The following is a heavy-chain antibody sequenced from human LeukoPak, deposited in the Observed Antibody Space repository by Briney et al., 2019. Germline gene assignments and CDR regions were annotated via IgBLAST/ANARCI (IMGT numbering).Heavy chain of an antibody. D-gene: IGHD3-22*01. CDR1: GFIFSSYN. CDR2: ITSGSTYT. J-gene: IGHJ3*02. V-gene: IGHV3-21*01. CDR3: ARARIVPYYYDTSGYRNDAFDI. Sequence: PGGSLRLSCAASGFIFSSYNMNWVRQAPGKGLEWVSSITSGSTYTYYADSVKGRFTISRDNADNSLYLQVNSLRVEDTAVYYCARARIVPYYYDTSGYRNDAFDIWGQGTMVTVSS.